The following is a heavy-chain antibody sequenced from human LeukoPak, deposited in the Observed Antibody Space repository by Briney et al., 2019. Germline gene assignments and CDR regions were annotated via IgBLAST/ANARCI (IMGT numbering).Heavy chain of an antibody. J-gene: IGHJ4*02. D-gene: IGHD5-24*01. CDR2: IYPGDSVT. Sequence: GESLKISCKGTGYTFTSYWIGWVRQVPGKGLEWMGIIYPGDSVTRYSPSFQGQVTISADKSISTAYLQWSSLKASDTAMYYCARRGDGYNLNFDYWGQGTLVTVSS. V-gene: IGHV5-51*01. CDR3: ARRGDGYNLNFDY. CDR1: GYTFTSYW.